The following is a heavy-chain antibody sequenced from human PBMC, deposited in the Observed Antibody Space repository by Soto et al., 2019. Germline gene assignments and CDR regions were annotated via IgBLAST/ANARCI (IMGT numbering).Heavy chain of an antibody. CDR3: ATYTPDSSGYFLLY. CDR2: IYHSGST. CDR1: GGSISTSNW. J-gene: IGHJ4*02. V-gene: IGHV4-4*02. Sequence: SETLSLTCAVSGGSISTSNWWTWVRQPPGKGLEWIGEIYHSGSTNYNPSLKSRVTMSLDKSKDQFSLSLTSVTAADTAMYYCATYTPDSSGYFLLYWGQGTLVTVYS. D-gene: IGHD3-22*01.